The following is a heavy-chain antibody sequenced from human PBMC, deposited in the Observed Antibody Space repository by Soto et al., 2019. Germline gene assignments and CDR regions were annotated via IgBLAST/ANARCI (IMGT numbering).Heavy chain of an antibody. CDR2: IWYDGSNK. J-gene: IGHJ4*02. D-gene: IGHD1-1*01. V-gene: IGHV3-33*03. CDR1: GFTISTHG. Sequence: QAQLVESGGGVVQPGTSLRLSCAASGFTISTHGMHWVRQAPGKGLEWLANIWYDGSNKFYAESVKGRFSISKDNSKNTLHLQMSSLRAEDTAVYYCAAATTWTFHFPYGGQGTQVTVSS. CDR3: AAATTWTFHFPY.